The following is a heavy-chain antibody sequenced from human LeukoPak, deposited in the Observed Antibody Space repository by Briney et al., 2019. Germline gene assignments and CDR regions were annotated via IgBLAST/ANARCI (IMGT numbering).Heavy chain of an antibody. CDR2: IFPMFGTI. J-gene: IGHJ5*02. CDR3: ARDNSVRDEAWWFNP. D-gene: IGHD5-24*01. CDR1: GGTFSSYG. V-gene: IGHV1-69*13. Sequence: SVKVSCKASGGTFSSYGISWVRQAPGQGLEWMGGIFPMFGTIDYAQKFQGRVTMTADESTSTAYMELSSLRSEDTAVYYCARDNSVRDEAWWFNPWGQGTLVTVSS.